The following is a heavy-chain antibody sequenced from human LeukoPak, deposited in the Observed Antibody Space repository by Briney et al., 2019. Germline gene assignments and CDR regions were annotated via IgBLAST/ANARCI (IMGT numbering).Heavy chain of an antibody. J-gene: IGHJ6*03. CDR3: ARDLGITGSQWVMDV. V-gene: IGHV1-2*02. D-gene: IGHD1-20*01. CDR1: GYTFTGYY. CDR2: INPNSGGT. Sequence: ASVKVSCKASGYTFTGYYMHWVRQAPGQGLEWMGWINPNSGGTNYAQKFQGRATMTRDTSISTAYMELSRLRSDDTAVYYCARDLGITGSQWVMDVWGKGTTVTVSS.